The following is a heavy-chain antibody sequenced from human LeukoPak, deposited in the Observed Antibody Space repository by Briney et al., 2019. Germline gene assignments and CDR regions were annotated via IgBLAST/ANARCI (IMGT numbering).Heavy chain of an antibody. Sequence: ASVKVSCKASGCTFTGYYMHWVRQAPGQGLEWMGWINPNSGGTNYAQKFQGRVTMTRDTSISTAYMELSRLRTDDTAVYYCARDDAGSSSTPFDYWGQGTLVTVSS. V-gene: IGHV1-2*02. CDR2: INPNSGGT. J-gene: IGHJ4*02. CDR3: ARDDAGSSSTPFDY. D-gene: IGHD6-6*01. CDR1: GCTFTGYY.